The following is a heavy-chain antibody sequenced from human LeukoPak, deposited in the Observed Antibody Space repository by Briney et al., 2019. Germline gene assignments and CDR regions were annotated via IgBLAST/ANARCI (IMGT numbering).Heavy chain of an antibody. CDR1: GITFSSYW. V-gene: IGHV3-74*01. J-gene: IGHJ4*02. CDR2: IKSDGSSA. Sequence: GGSLRLSCAASGITFSSYWMHWVRQAPGKGLVWVSRIKSDGSSASYADSVKGRFTISRDNAKNTPYLQMNSLRAEDTAVYYCARDLRTPSDTNTAIDYWGQGTLVTVSS. D-gene: IGHD4-23*01. CDR3: ARDLRTPSDTNTAIDY.